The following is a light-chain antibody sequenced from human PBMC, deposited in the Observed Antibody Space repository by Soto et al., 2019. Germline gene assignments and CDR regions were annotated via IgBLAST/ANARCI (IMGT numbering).Light chain of an antibody. CDR3: QSYDSSLINRV. CDR2: SNS. V-gene: IGLV1-40*01. CDR1: SSNIGADYD. J-gene: IGLJ7*01. Sequence: QSVLTQPPSVSGAPGQRVTISCTGTSSNIGADYDVHWYQQLPGSTPKLLIYSNSNRPSGVPDRISGSKSGTSASLAITGLQTEDEGDYYCQSYDSSLINRVFGAGTKLTVL.